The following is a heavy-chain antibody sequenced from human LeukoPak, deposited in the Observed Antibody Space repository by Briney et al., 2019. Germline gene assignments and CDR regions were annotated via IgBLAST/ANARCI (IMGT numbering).Heavy chain of an antibody. CDR1: GFTFSNYA. J-gene: IGHJ5*02. Sequence: PGGSLRLSCAASGFTFSNYAMTWVRQAPGKGLEWVSTISGSGGDTYYADSVKGRFTISRDNFKNTMNLQMKSLRAEDTAVYYCAKEPTVTPGNVNRLDPWGQGTLVTVSS. CDR3: AKEPTVTPGNVNRLDP. D-gene: IGHD4-17*01. V-gene: IGHV3-23*01. CDR2: ISGSGGDT.